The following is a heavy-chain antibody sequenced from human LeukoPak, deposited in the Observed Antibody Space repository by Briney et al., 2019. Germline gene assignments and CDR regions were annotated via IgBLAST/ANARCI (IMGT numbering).Heavy chain of an antibody. V-gene: IGHV4-31*03. CDR3: ARSFRPFNSATWFLSFDS. Sequence: SQTLSLTCTVSGGSISSGGYYWSWIRQHPGKGLEWIGYIYYSGSTYYNPSLKSRVTISVDTSKNQFSLKLSSVTAADTAVYYCARSFRPFNSATWFLSFDSWGPGTLVTVSS. CDR1: GGSISSGGYY. D-gene: IGHD3-10*01. J-gene: IGHJ4*02. CDR2: IYYSGST.